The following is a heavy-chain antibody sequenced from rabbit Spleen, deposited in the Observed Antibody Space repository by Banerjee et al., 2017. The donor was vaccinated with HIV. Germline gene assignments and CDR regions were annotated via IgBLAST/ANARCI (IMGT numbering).Heavy chain of an antibody. V-gene: IGHV1S7*01. J-gene: IGHJ4*01. D-gene: IGHD2-1*01. CDR1: GFDFSVYG. CDR2: IDPIFGRT. Sequence: QLVESGGGLVTLGGSLKLSCKASGFDFSVYGLSWVRQAPGKGLEWIGYIDPIFGRTYYASWVNGRFTISSHNAQNTLYLQLNSLTAADTATYFCVRDLGYDDYSEKGYFNLWGPGTLVTVS. CDR3: VRDLGYDDYSEKGYFNL.